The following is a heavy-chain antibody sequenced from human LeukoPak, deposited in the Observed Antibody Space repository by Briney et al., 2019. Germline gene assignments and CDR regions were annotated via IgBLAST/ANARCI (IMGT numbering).Heavy chain of an antibody. D-gene: IGHD3-22*01. Sequence: PGGSLRLSCAACGFTFSSYWMHWVRQAPGKGLVWVSRINSDGSSTSYADSVKGRFTISRDNAKNTLYLQMNSLRAEDTAVYYCARGSSGYYYDSSFQLWGQGTLVTVSS. CDR1: GFTFSSYW. CDR3: ARGSSGYYYDSSFQL. J-gene: IGHJ4*02. CDR2: INSDGSST. V-gene: IGHV3-74*01.